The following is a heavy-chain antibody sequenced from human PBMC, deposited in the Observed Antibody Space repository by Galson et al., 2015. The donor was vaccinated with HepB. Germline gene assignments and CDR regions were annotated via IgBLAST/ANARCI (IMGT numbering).Heavy chain of an antibody. CDR2: INPSGGST. CDR1: GYTFTSYY. Sequence: SVKVSCKASGYTFTSYYMHWVRQAPGQGLEWMGIINPSGGSTSYAQKLQGRVTMTRDTSTSTVYMELSSLRSEDTAVYYCAREVAAAGRPLGYWGQGTLVTVSS. D-gene: IGHD6-13*01. J-gene: IGHJ4*02. V-gene: IGHV1-46*04. CDR3: AREVAAAGRPLGY.